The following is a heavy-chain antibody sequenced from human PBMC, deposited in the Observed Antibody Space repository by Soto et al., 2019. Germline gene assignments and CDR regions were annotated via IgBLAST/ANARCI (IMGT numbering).Heavy chain of an antibody. D-gene: IGHD3-22*01. Sequence: SETLSLTCAVSGGSISSSNWWSWVRQPPGKGLEWIGEIYHSGSTNYNPSLKSRVTISVDKSKNQFSLKLSSVTAADTAVYYCARDDIGGHYYDCSGYYRAGDAFDIWGQGTMVTVSS. CDR2: IYHSGST. CDR1: GGSISSSNW. V-gene: IGHV4-4*02. CDR3: ARDDIGGHYYDCSGYYRAGDAFDI. J-gene: IGHJ3*02.